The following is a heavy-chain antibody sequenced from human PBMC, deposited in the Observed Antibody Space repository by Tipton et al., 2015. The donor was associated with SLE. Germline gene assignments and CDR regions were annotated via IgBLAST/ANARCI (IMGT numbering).Heavy chain of an antibody. V-gene: IGHV3-7*01. Sequence: SLRLPCAASGFTFSSYWMSWVRQAPGKGLEWVANMKQDGSEKNDVDSVKGRFTISRDNANNSLYLQMNSLRAEDTAVYYCARARGYSGYDWADAFDIWGQGTMVTVSS. D-gene: IGHD5-12*01. J-gene: IGHJ3*02. CDR2: MKQDGSEK. CDR1: GFTFSSYW. CDR3: ARARGYSGYDWADAFDI.